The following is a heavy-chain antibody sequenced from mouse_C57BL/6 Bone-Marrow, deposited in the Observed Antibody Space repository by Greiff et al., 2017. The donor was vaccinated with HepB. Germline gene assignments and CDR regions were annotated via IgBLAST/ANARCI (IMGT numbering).Heavy chain of an antibody. CDR3: ARRGNCGVFYAMDY. CDR1: GYSITSGYY. CDR2: ISYDGSN. D-gene: IGHD2-1*01. J-gene: IGHJ4*01. Sequence: EVKLMESGPGLVKPSQSLSLTCSVTGYSITSGYYWYWIRQSPGNKLEWMGYISYDGSNNYNPSLKNRISITRDTSKNQFFLKLNSVTTEDTATYYCARRGNCGVFYAMDYWGQGTSVTVSS. V-gene: IGHV3-6*01.